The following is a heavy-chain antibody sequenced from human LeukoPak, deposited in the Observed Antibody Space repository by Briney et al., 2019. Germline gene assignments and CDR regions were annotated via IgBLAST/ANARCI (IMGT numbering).Heavy chain of an antibody. CDR3: ARGASGVYTVTASWFDP. CDR1: GYTFTGYY. V-gene: IGHV1-2*02. D-gene: IGHD4-17*01. CDR2: INPNSGGT. Sequence: ASVKVSCKASGYTFTGYYMHWVRQAPGQGLEWMGWINPNSGGTNYAQKFQGRVTMTRDTSISTAYMELSRLRSDDTAVYYCARGASGVYTVTASWFDPWGQGTLVTVSS. J-gene: IGHJ5*02.